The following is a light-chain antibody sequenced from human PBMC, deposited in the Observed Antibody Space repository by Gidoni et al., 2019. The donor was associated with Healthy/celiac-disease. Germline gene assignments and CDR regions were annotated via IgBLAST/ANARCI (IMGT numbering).Light chain of an antibody. CDR3: QAADSSGTYYVV. Sequence: SYELTQPPSVSVYPGQTARITCSGAALPKQYAYWYQQKPGQAPVLVIDKDSERPSGITERFSGASSGTTVTLTISGVQAEDEADYYWQAADSSGTYYVVFGGGTKLTVL. CDR2: KDS. V-gene: IGLV3-25*03. J-gene: IGLJ2*01. CDR1: ALPKQY.